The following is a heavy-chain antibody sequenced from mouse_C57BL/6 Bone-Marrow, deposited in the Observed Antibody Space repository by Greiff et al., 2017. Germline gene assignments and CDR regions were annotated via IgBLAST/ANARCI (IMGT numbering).Heavy chain of an antibody. Sequence: VQLKESGPELVKPGASVKISCKASGYSFTGYYMNWVKQSPEKSLEWIGEINPSTGGTTYNQKFKAKATLTVDKSSSTAYMQLKSLTSEDYAVYYCARHGLDEFAYWGKGTLVTVAA. CDR3: ARHGLDEFAY. J-gene: IGHJ3*01. D-gene: IGHD4-1*01. CDR1: GYSFTGYY. CDR2: INPSTGGT. V-gene: IGHV1-42*01.